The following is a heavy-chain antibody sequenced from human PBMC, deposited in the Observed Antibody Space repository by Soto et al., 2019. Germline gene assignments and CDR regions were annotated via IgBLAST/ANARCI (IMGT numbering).Heavy chain of an antibody. CDR3: ARIDKFNSQSSGWANRFDY. Sequence: EVQLLEAGGGLVQPGGSLRPLCAGSGFAFNNYAMTWVRQAPGKGLEWVSTIPNGGMSFYGNTVQGRFTISRDNTESTVYLQMNSLRAEDTAVYNCARIDKFNSQSSGWANRFDYWGQGTLVTVSS. D-gene: IGHD6-19*01. CDR2: IPNGGMS. J-gene: IGHJ4*02. V-gene: IGHV3-23*01. CDR1: GFAFNNYA.